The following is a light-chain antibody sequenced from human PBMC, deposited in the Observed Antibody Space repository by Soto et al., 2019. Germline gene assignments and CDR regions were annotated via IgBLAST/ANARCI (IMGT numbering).Light chain of an antibody. CDR3: MQALQTTWT. Sequence: DIVMTQSPLSLPVTPGEPASISCRSSQSPLHSNGYNYLDWYLQKPGQSPQLLIYLGSNRASGVPDRFSGSGSGTDFTLKISRVEAEDVGVYYCMQALQTTWTFGQGTKVDIK. CDR2: LGS. CDR1: QSPLHSNGYNY. V-gene: IGKV2-28*01. J-gene: IGKJ1*01.